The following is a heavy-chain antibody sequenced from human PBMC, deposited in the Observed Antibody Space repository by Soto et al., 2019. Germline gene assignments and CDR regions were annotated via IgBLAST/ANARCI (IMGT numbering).Heavy chain of an antibody. CDR1: GGSISSSSYY. CDR3: AGRPTGMEYSFDC. J-gene: IGHJ4*02. D-gene: IGHD3-10*01. CDR2: IYYGGST. Sequence: QLQLQESGPGLVKPSETLSLTCTVSGGSISSSSYYWGWIRQPPGKGLEGIGSIYYGGSTYYNPSRKRRVTIAVDTSKNQCSLKLSSVTAADTAVYYCAGRPTGMEYSFDCWGQGTLVTVSS. V-gene: IGHV4-39*01.